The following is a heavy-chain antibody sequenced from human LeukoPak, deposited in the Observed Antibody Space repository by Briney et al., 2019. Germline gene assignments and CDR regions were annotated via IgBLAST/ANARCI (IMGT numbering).Heavy chain of an antibody. V-gene: IGHV4-34*01. J-gene: IGHJ4*02. CDR1: GGSFSGYY. Sequence: SETLSLTCAVYGGSFSGYYWSWIRQPPGKGLEWIGEINHSGSTNYNPSLKSRVTISVDTSKNQFSLKLSSVTAADTAVYYCARLKQQLVFDYWGQGTLVTVSS. CDR2: INHSGST. CDR3: ARLKQQLVFDY. D-gene: IGHD6-13*01.